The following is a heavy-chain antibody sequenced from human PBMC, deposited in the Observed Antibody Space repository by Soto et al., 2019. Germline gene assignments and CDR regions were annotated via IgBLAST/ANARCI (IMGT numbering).Heavy chain of an antibody. Sequence: PSETLSLTCTVSGGSISSSSYYWGWIRQPPGKGLEWIGSIYYSGSTYYNPSLKSRVTISVDTSKNQFSLKLSSVTAADTAVYYCARLGDNWNILTNYYFDYWGQGTLVTVSS. D-gene: IGHD1-20*01. V-gene: IGHV4-39*01. CDR2: IYYSGST. J-gene: IGHJ4*02. CDR1: GGSISSSSYY. CDR3: ARLGDNWNILTNYYFDY.